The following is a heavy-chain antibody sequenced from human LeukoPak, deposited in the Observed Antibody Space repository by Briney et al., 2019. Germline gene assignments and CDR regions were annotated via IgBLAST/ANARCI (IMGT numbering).Heavy chain of an antibody. V-gene: IGHV3-7*01. J-gene: IGHJ4*02. CDR3: ARERTYSGSGSTYPYYDY. D-gene: IGHD3-10*01. CDR2: IKPDGSGK. Sequence: GSLRLSCAASGFMFSSCWMSWVRQSPGKGLEWVANIKPDGSGKYYVDSVKGRFTISRDNAKNALYLEMNSLRVGDTAVYYCARERTYSGSGSTYPYYDYWGQGTLVTVSS. CDR1: GFMFSSCW.